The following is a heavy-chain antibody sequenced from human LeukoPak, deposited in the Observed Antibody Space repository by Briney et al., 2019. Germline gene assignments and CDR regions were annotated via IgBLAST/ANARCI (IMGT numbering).Heavy chain of an antibody. CDR1: GFSFGDYA. J-gene: IGHJ4*02. V-gene: IGHV3-9*01. Sequence: GGSLRLSCAPSGFSFGDYAMHWVRQAPGKGLEWVSGISWNSGSIGYADSLKGRFIISRDNAKNSLYLQMNSLRAEDTALYYCAKDIGSGSYYNFDNWGQGTLVTVSS. CDR2: ISWNSGSI. D-gene: IGHD3-10*01. CDR3: AKDIGSGSYYNFDN.